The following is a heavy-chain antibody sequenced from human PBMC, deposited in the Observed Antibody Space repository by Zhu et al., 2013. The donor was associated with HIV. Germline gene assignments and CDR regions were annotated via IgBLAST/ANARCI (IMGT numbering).Heavy chain of an antibody. Sequence: QVQLVQSGAEVKKPGASVKVSCKASGYTFTSYGISWVRQAPGQGLEWMGWISAYNGNTNYAQKLQGRVTITADKSTSTAYMELSSLRSEDTAVYYCARDQGTGTSYYGMDVWGQGTTVTVSS. CDR2: ISAYNGNT. CDR1: GYTFTSYG. V-gene: IGHV1-18*01. CDR3: ARDQGTGTSYYGMDV. D-gene: IGHD1-7*01. J-gene: IGHJ6*02.